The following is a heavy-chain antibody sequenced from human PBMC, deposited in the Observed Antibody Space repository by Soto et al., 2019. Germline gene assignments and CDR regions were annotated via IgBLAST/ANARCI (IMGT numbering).Heavy chain of an antibody. V-gene: IGHV1-69*02. Sequence: QVQLVQSGAEVQKPGSSVKVSCKASGGTFSSYTISWVRQAPGQGLEWMGRIIPILGIANYAQKFQGRVTITADKSTSTAYMELSSLRSEDTAVYYCAGRGIAAAGLLFDYWGQGTLVTVSS. J-gene: IGHJ4*02. CDR3: AGRGIAAAGLLFDY. CDR2: IIPILGIA. CDR1: GGTFSSYT. D-gene: IGHD6-13*01.